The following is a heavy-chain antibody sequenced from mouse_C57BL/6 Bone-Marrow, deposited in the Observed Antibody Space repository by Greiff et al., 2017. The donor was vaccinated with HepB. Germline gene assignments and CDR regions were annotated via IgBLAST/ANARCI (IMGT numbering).Heavy chain of an antibody. J-gene: IGHJ3*01. V-gene: IGHV1-64*01. D-gene: IGHD3-2*02. CDR1: GYTFTSYW. CDR2: IHPNSGST. Sequence: VQLQQPGAELVKPGASVKLSCKASGYTFTSYWMHWVKQRPGQGLEWIGMIHPNSGSTNYNEKFKSKATLTVDKSSSTAYTQLSSLTSEDSAVYYCARSRQLRLRFAYWGQGTLVTVSA. CDR3: ARSRQLRLRFAY.